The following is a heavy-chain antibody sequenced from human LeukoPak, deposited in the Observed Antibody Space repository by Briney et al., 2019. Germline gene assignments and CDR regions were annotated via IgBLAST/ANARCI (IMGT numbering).Heavy chain of an antibody. D-gene: IGHD2-15*01. J-gene: IGHJ3*02. CDR2: IWYDGGNK. CDR1: GFTFSNYA. V-gene: IGHV3-33*01. Sequence: PGRSLRLSCAASGFTFSNYAMYWVRQAPGKGLEWVAIIWYDGGNKYYADSVKGRFTISRDNSKNTLYLQMNSLRAEDTAVYYCARGAYCSGSRCPGAFDIWGQGTMVTVSS. CDR3: ARGAYCSGSRCPGAFDI.